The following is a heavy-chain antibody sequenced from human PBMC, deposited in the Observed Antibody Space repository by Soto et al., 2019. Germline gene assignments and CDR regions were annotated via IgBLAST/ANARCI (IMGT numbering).Heavy chain of an antibody. J-gene: IGHJ6*02. D-gene: IGHD2-2*01. CDR1: GYTFIGYE. CDR3: VRSFRPGNLVPNAP. Sequence: GASVKVSCKASGYTFIGYEIHWVRQAPGQGLEWVGCMNPKSGVTRTAQKFQARVTMTRDTSISTAYMELSGLTSDDTALYYCVRSFRPGNLVPNAPWGQGTSVTVSS. V-gene: IGHV1-2*02. CDR2: MNPKSGVT.